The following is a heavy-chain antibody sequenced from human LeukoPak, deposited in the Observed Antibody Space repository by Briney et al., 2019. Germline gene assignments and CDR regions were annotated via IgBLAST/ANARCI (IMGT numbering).Heavy chain of an antibody. CDR2: IYYSGST. CDR3: ARGPYSYDSSGAFDI. J-gene: IGHJ3*02. Sequence: SETLSLTCTVSGGSISSYYWSWIRQPPGKGLGWIGYIYYSGSTNYNPSLKSRVTISVDTSKNQFSLILSSVTAADTAVYFCARGPYSYDSSGAFDIWGQGTMVTVSS. V-gene: IGHV4-59*08. CDR1: GGSISSYY. D-gene: IGHD3-22*01.